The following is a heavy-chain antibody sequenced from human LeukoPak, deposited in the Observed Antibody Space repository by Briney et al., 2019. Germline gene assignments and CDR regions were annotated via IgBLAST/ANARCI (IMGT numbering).Heavy chain of an antibody. J-gene: IGHJ6*02. CDR2: ISSSGSTI. CDR1: GFTFSDYY. CDR3: ARDPYDSSGYYFQGYYYYGMDV. V-gene: IGHV3-11*01. D-gene: IGHD3-22*01. Sequence: SGGSLRLSCAASGFTFSDYYMSWIRQAPGKGLEWVSYISSSGSTIYYADSVKGRFTISRDNAKSSLYLQMNSLRAEDTAVYYCARDPYDSSGYYFQGYYYYGMDVWGQGTTVTVSS.